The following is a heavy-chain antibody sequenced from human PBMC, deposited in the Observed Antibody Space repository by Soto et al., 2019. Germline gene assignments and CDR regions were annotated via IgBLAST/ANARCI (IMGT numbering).Heavy chain of an antibody. CDR1: GFTFSSYG. J-gene: IGHJ6*02. D-gene: IGHD3-3*01. V-gene: IGHV3-33*01. CDR2: IWYDGSNK. Sequence: PGGSLRLSCAASGFTFSSYGMHWVRQAPGKGLEWVAVIWYDGSNKYYADSVKGRFTISRDNSKNTLYLQMNSLRAEDTAVYYCARSGYYDFWSGYYPLYGMDVWGQGTTATVSS. CDR3: ARSGYYDFWSGYYPLYGMDV.